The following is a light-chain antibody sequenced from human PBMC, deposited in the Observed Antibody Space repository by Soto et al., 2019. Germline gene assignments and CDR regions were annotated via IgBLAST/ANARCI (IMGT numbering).Light chain of an antibody. CDR3: QQYGSSSWT. J-gene: IGKJ1*01. Sequence: EIVLTQSPGTLSLSPGESATLXXRSSQSVSSSYLAWYQQKPGQAPRXXIYGASSRATGIPDRFSGSGSGTDFTLTISRLEPEDFAVYYCQQYGSSSWTFGQGTKVDI. CDR1: QSVSSSY. V-gene: IGKV3-20*01. CDR2: GAS.